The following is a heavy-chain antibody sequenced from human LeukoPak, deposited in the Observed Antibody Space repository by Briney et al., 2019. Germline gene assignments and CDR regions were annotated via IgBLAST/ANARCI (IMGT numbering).Heavy chain of an antibody. V-gene: IGHV3-74*01. CDR2: INSDGSST. Sequence: QPGGSLRLSCAASGFTFSSYWMHWVRQAPGKGLVWVSRINSDGSSTSYADSVKGRFTISRDNAKNTLYLQMNSLRAEDTAVYYCARGGSGWYVGGSFDYWGQGTRVTVSS. D-gene: IGHD6-19*01. J-gene: IGHJ4*02. CDR1: GFTFSSYW. CDR3: ARGGSGWYVGGSFDY.